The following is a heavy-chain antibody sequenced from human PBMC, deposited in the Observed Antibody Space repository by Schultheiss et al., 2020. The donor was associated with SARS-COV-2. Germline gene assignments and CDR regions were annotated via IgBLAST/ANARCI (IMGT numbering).Heavy chain of an antibody. Sequence: GGSLRLSCKGSGYSFSGYWVAWVRQTPGKGLEWMGLIYPSDSETRYSPSFEGQVTISADKSINTAYLQWSSLKASDTGIYYCAVGIQTTLDYWGQGTLVTVSS. J-gene: IGHJ4*02. D-gene: IGHD5-18*01. V-gene: IGHV5-51*01. CDR1: GYSFSGYW. CDR2: IYPSDSET. CDR3: AVGIQTTLDY.